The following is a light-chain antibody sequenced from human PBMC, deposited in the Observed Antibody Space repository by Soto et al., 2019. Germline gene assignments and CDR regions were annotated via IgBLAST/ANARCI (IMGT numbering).Light chain of an antibody. J-gene: IGLJ3*02. CDR1: NIGSKS. V-gene: IGLV3-21*04. Sequence: SYELTQPPSVSVAPGKTARITCGGNNIGSKSVHWYQQKPGQAPVLVIYYDNDRPSGTPERFSGSKSGNTATLTISRVEAGDEADYYCQVWDSSSDHPVFGGGTKLTVL. CDR3: QVWDSSSDHPV. CDR2: YDN.